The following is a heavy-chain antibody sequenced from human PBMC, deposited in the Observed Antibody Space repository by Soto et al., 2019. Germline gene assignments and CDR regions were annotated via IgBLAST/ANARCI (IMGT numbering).Heavy chain of an antibody. CDR3: ARGIDYYGFGERAYYYYMDV. J-gene: IGHJ6*03. CDR1: GGSISSSRYY. Sequence: SETLSLTCTVSGGSISSSRYYWGWIRQPPGKGLEWIGSIYYSGSTYYNPSLKSRVTISVDTSKNQFSLKLSSVTAADTAVYYCARGIDYYGFGERAYYYYMDVWGKGTTVTVSS. CDR2: IYYSGST. V-gene: IGHV4-39*01. D-gene: IGHD3-10*01.